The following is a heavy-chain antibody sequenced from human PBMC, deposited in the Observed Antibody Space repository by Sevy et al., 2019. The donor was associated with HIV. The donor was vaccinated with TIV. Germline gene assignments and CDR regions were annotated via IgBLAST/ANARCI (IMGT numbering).Heavy chain of an antibody. CDR1: AGSISSYY. V-gene: IGHV4-4*07. J-gene: IGHJ4*02. CDR2: TYTSGSN. D-gene: IGHD3-10*01. Sequence: SETLSLTCTVSAGSISSYYWSWIRQPAGKGLEWIGRTYTSGSNNYNPSLKSRVTMSVETSKNQFSLRLSSVTAADTAVYFCARDFITMVRGVKGVYFDFWGQGTLVTVSS. CDR3: ARDFITMVRGVKGVYFDF.